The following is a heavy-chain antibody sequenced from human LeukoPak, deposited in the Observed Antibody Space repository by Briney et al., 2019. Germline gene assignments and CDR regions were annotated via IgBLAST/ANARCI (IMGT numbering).Heavy chain of an antibody. CDR3: AIAVAGTIDY. CDR1: GFTFSSYS. CDR2: IYHSGST. V-gene: IGHV4-38-2*01. J-gene: IGHJ4*02. Sequence: GSLRLSCAASGFTFSSYSMNWVRQAPGKGLEWIGSIYHSGSTYYNPSLKSRVTISVDTSKNQFSLKLSSVTAADTAVYYCAIAVAGTIDYWGQGTLVTVSS. D-gene: IGHD6-19*01.